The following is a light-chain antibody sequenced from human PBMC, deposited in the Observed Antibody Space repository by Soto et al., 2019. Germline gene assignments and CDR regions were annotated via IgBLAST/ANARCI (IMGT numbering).Light chain of an antibody. CDR2: DVT. CDR3: SSYTRISTYV. CDR1: SSDVGGYNL. V-gene: IGLV2-14*01. Sequence: QSALTQPASVSGSPGQSITISCTGTSSDVGGYNLVSWYQQHPDKAPKLMIYDVTKRPSAVSNRFSGSKSGNTASLTISGLQAEDEADYYCSSYTRISTYVFGAGTKLTVL. J-gene: IGLJ1*01.